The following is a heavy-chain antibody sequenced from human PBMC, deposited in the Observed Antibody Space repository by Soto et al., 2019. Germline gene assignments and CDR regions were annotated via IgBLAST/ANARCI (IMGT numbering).Heavy chain of an antibody. V-gene: IGHV3-7*03. J-gene: IGHJ4*02. CDR3: VGGAHADY. CDR2: INPDGIEK. D-gene: IGHD2-2*01. CDR1: EFTLRDYW. Sequence: EVQLVESGGGLVQPGGSLRLSCAASEFTLRDYWMTWVRQAPGRGLEWVANINPDGIEKYHADFVKGRFTLSRDKARNSMFLQLSNLRADDTAIYYCVGGAHADYWGRGTLVTVSS.